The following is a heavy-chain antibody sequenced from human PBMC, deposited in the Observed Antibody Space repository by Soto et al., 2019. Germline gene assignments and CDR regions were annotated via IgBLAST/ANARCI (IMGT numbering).Heavy chain of an antibody. D-gene: IGHD5-18*01. CDR2: ISGSGGST. CDR1: GFTFSSYA. Sequence: GGSLRLSCAASGFTFSSYAMSWVRQAPGKGLEWVSAISGSGGSTYYADSVKGRFTISRDNSKNTLYLQMNSLRAEDTAVYYCAKGGWGTAMVLYYYYGMDVWGQGTTVTVSS. J-gene: IGHJ6*02. V-gene: IGHV3-23*01. CDR3: AKGGWGTAMVLYYYYGMDV.